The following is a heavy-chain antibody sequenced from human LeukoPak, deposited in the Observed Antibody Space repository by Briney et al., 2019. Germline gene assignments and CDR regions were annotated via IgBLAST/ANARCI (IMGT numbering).Heavy chain of an antibody. CDR1: GLTFSSYS. CDR2: ISSSSNYI. Sequence: GGPLRLSCAASGLTFSSYSMNWVRQAPGKGLEWVSSISSSSNYIYYADSVKGRFTISRDNAKNSLYLQMNSLRAEDTAVYYCARVPHAMVRGVIITEFYFDYWGQGTLVTVSS. V-gene: IGHV3-21*01. J-gene: IGHJ4*02. D-gene: IGHD3-10*01. CDR3: ARVPHAMVRGVIITEFYFDY.